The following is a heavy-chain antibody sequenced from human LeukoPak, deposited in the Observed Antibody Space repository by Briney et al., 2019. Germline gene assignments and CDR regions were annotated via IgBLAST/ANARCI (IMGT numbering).Heavy chain of an antibody. CDR3: AKALDSGALPRGASYFAY. Sequence: GGSLRLSCAASGFTFSTYAMSWVRQAPGKGLEWASAVSGSGGSTYYADYVKGRFTISRDNSKNTLYLQMNSLRAEDTAVYYCAKALDSGALPRGASYFAYWGQGTLVTVSS. CDR2: VSGSGGST. V-gene: IGHV3-23*01. J-gene: IGHJ4*02. D-gene: IGHD2-15*01. CDR1: GFTFSTYA.